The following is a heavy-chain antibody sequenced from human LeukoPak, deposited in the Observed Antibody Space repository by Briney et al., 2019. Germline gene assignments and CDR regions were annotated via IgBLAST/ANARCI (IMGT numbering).Heavy chain of an antibody. CDR3: ARGGLGSAFDN. J-gene: IGHJ4*02. Sequence: GSRRLSWAASGLTFSSYALSWVRQAQGKVLECVSGISGSGGSTYSADSLKGRFTISRDNSKNTLYLQINSLRADDTAVFYCARGGLGSAFDNWGQGTLVTVSS. V-gene: IGHV3-23*01. CDR1: GLTFSSYA. CDR2: ISGSGGST. D-gene: IGHD6-19*01.